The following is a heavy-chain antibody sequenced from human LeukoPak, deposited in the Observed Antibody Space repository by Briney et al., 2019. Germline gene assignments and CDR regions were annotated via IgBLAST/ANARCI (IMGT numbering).Heavy chain of an antibody. J-gene: IGHJ3*02. D-gene: IGHD2-15*01. Sequence: SETLSPTCTVSGGSIISSDYHWGWVRQPPGKGLEWIGTISYSGNTDYNPFLRSRVTISVDTSNNQFSLRLGSVTAADTAVYHCARHCCSGPAKRVFDIWGQGTMVTVSS. CDR1: GGSIISSDYH. CDR3: ARHCCSGPAKRVFDI. CDR2: ISYSGNT. V-gene: IGHV4-39*01.